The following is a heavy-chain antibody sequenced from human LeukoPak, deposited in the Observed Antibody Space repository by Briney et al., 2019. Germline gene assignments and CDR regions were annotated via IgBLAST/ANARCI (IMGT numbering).Heavy chain of an antibody. CDR2: IYPGDSDT. CDR1: GYNFTSYW. Sequence: GESLKISCKGSGYNFTSYWIGWVRPMPGKGLEWMGIIYPGDSDTRYSPSFQGQVTISADKSISTAYLQWSSLKASDTAMYYCATQSGSYYYPYYFDYWGQGTLVTVSS. J-gene: IGHJ4*02. V-gene: IGHV5-51*01. CDR3: ATQSGSYYYPYYFDY. D-gene: IGHD1-26*01.